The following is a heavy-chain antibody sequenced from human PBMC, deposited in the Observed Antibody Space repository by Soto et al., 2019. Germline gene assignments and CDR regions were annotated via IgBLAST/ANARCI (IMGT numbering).Heavy chain of an antibody. CDR1: GGSISGYY. Sequence: SETLSLTCTVSGGSISGYYWSWIRQPPGKGLEWIGYNHYSGSTSYNPSLKSRVTISVDTSKNQVSLKLSSVTAADTAVYYCARVAGTTGYYYYYYMDVWGKGTTVTVSS. V-gene: IGHV4-59*13. CDR3: ARVAGTTGYYYYYYMDV. J-gene: IGHJ6*03. D-gene: IGHD1-7*01. CDR2: NHYSGST.